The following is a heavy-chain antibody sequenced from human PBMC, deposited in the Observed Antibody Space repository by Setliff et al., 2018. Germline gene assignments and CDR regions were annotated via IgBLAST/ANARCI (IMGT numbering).Heavy chain of an antibody. D-gene: IGHD3-16*02. V-gene: IGHV1-69*10. CDR3: ARDRGQVTVNNRYGFYYYGMDV. CDR2: IIPILGIA. J-gene: IGHJ6*02. CDR1: GGTFSSYA. Sequence: SVKVSCKASGGTFSSYAISWVRQAPGQGLEWMGGIIPILGIANYAQKFQERVTITRDMSTSTAYMELSSLRSEDTGLYYCARDRGQVTVNNRYGFYYYGMDVWGQGTTVTVSS.